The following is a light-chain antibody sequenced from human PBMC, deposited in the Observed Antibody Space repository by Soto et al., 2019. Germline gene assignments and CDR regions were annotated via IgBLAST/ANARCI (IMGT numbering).Light chain of an antibody. CDR1: QSISSW. Sequence: DIQMTQSPSTLSASVGDRVTITCRASQSISSWLAWYQQKPGKAPKLLIYDASSLESGVPSRDSGSGSGTEFTLNISSLQPDDFATYYCQQYNSYSPLTVGGGTKVEIK. CDR3: QQYNSYSPLT. J-gene: IGKJ4*01. CDR2: DAS. V-gene: IGKV1-5*01.